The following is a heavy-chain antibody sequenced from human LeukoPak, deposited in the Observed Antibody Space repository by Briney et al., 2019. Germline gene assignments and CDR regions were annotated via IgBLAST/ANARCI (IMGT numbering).Heavy chain of an antibody. Sequence: GGSLRLSCAASGFTFSSLAMHWVRQAPGKGLEWVSVISGSGGTTYYADSVKGRFTTSRDNSKNTLYLQMNSLRAEDTAVYYCAKDTIFGVVIDYGMDVWGQGTTVTVSS. D-gene: IGHD3-3*01. V-gene: IGHV3-23*01. J-gene: IGHJ6*02. CDR2: ISGSGGTT. CDR1: GFTFSSLA. CDR3: AKDTIFGVVIDYGMDV.